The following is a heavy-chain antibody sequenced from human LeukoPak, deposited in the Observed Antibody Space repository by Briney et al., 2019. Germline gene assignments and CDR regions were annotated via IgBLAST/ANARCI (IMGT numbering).Heavy chain of an antibody. D-gene: IGHD2-8*01. V-gene: IGHV3-11*06. CDR1: GLMFNDYC. CDR3: LSVSYPTSGNVCS. CDR2: ISSSSSYI. J-gene: IGHJ5*02. Sequence: GWSLTLPCPACGLMFNDYCMRWMGQAPGKGLEWVSYISSSSSYINYADSVKGRFTISRDNAKNSLYLQMNSFRADDTAVYYLLSVSYPTSGNVCSCGQRSLVTVSS.